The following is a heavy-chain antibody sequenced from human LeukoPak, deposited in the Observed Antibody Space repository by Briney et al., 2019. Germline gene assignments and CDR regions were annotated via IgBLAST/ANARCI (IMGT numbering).Heavy chain of an antibody. V-gene: IGHV3-7*04. CDR3: ARVLGYFDL. Sequence: GGSLRLSCAASGFTFSTYWMNWVRQAPGEGLEWVAHIKEDGSEKFYVDSVRGRFTISRDNAKNSLFLQMNSLRAEDTAVYYCARVLGYFDLWGRGTLVTVSS. CDR1: GFTFSTYW. J-gene: IGHJ2*01. D-gene: IGHD6-6*01. CDR2: IKEDGSEK.